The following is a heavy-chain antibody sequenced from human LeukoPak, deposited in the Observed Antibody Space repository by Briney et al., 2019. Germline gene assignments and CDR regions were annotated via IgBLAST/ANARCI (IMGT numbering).Heavy chain of an antibody. CDR3: ARESLNTVMVPADS. V-gene: IGHV4-30-2*01. CDR2: IYHSGTT. Sequence: SETLSLTCVVSGGFISSGDGSWTWIRQPPGKGLEWIGYIYHSGTTNYNPSLKSRVSISVDTSKNQFSLKVTSVTAADTAVYYCARESLNTVMVPADSWGQGTLATVSS. D-gene: IGHD5-18*01. J-gene: IGHJ4*02. CDR1: GGFISSGDGS.